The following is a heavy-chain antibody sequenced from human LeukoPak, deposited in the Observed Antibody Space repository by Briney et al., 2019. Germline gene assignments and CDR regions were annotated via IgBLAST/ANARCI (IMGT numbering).Heavy chain of an antibody. CDR1: GGSLSGYY. CDR3: ARRRGAARSFAY. V-gene: IGHV4-34*01. D-gene: IGHD6-6*01. J-gene: IGHJ4*02. Sequence: SETLSLTCAVYGGSLSGYYWSWIRQPPGKGLEWIGEINHSGSTNYNPSLKSRVTISVDTSKNQFSLKLSSVTAADTAVYYCARRRGAARSFAYWGQGTLVTVSS. CDR2: INHSGST.